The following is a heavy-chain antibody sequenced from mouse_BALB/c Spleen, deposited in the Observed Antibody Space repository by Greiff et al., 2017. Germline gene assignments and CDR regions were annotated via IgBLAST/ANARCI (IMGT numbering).Heavy chain of an antibody. CDR2: IYPGDGDT. V-gene: IGHV1-82*01. CDR1: GYAFSSSW. J-gene: IGHJ4*01. D-gene: IGHD2-14*01. Sequence: QVHLQQSGPELVKPGASVKISCKASGYAFSSSWMNWVKQRPGQGLEWIGRIYPGDGDTNYNGKFKGKATLTADKSSSTAYMQLSSLTSVDSAVYFCARRRDDGWAMDYWGQGTSVTVSS. CDR3: ARRRDDGWAMDY.